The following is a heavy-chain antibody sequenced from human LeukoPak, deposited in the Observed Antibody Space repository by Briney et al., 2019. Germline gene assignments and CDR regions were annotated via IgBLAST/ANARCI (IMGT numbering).Heavy chain of an antibody. CDR3: ARTSAFDI. J-gene: IGHJ3*02. V-gene: IGHV1-2*02. Sequence: ASVKVSCKASGYTFTGYYMHWVRQAPGQGLEWMGWINPNSGVTNYTKKFQGRVTMTRDTSITTAYMELSRLRSDDTAIYYCARTSAFDIWGQGTMVTVSS. CDR2: INPNSGVT. D-gene: IGHD6-6*01. CDR1: GYTFTGYY.